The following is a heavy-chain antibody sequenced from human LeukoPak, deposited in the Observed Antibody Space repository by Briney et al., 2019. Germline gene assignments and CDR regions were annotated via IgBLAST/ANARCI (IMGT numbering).Heavy chain of an antibody. Sequence: SQTLSLTCAISGDSVSSNSAAWNWIRQSPSRGLEWLGRTYYRSKWYNDYAVSVKSRITINPDTSKNQFSLQLNSVTPEDTAVYYCARDLGFGELLFGYFDYWGQGTLVTVSS. V-gene: IGHV6-1*01. CDR3: ARDLGFGELLFGYFDY. D-gene: IGHD3-10*01. CDR1: GDSVSSNSAA. CDR2: TYYRSKWYN. J-gene: IGHJ4*02.